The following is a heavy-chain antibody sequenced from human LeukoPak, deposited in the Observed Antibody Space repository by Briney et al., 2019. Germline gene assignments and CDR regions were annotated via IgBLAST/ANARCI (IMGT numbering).Heavy chain of an antibody. Sequence: GGSLRLSCAASGFTFSNYYMNWVRQAPEKGLEWISSISGSGYTYYADPVKGRFTISRDNAKNSLYLQMNSLRADDTAMYYCVRIPNTANFPNWFDPWGQGTLVTVSS. D-gene: IGHD2-21*02. CDR3: VRIPNTANFPNWFDP. CDR1: GFTFSNYY. J-gene: IGHJ5*02. CDR2: ISGSGYT. V-gene: IGHV3-69-1*01.